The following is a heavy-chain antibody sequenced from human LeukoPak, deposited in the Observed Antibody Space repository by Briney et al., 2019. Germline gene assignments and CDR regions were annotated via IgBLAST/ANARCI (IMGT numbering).Heavy chain of an antibody. V-gene: IGHV4-34*01. J-gene: IGHJ5*02. Sequence: PSETLSLTCAVYGGSISGYYWSWILQPPGKGLVLIGEINHSGSTNYNPSLKSRVTISVDTSKNQFSLKLSSVTAADTAVYYCARCKSYNWNDGDWFDPWGQGTLVTVYS. CDR2: INHSGST. D-gene: IGHD1-1*01. CDR1: GGSISGYY. CDR3: ARCKSYNWNDGDWFDP.